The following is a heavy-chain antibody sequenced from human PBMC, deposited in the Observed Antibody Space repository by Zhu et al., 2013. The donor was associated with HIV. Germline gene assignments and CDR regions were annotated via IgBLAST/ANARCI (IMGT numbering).Heavy chain of an antibody. CDR1: GGSISSSSYY. CDR3: ARTRHYGSGPSDY. V-gene: IGHV4-39*07. Sequence: QLQESGPGLVKPSETLSLTCTVSGGSISSSSYYWGWIRQPPGKGLEWIGSIYYSGSTYYNPSLKSRVTISVDTSKNQFSLKLSSVTAADTAVYYCARTRHYGSGPSDYWGQGTLVTVSS. J-gene: IGHJ4*02. D-gene: IGHD4-17*01. CDR2: IYYSGST.